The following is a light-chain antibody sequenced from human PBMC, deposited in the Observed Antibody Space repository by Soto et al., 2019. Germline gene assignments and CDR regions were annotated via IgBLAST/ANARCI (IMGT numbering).Light chain of an antibody. Sequence: SYELTQPHSVSVSPGQTASITCSGDKLGDKYTCWYQQKPGQSPVLVIYQHSQRPSGIPERLSGSNSGNTATLTISGTQAMDEADYYCQAWDSSTDVVFGGATKLTVL. CDR3: QAWDSSTDVV. J-gene: IGLJ2*01. CDR2: QHS. CDR1: KLGDKY. V-gene: IGLV3-1*01.